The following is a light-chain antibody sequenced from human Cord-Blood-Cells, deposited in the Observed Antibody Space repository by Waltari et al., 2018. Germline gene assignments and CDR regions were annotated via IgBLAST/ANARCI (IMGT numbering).Light chain of an antibody. CDR3: SSYTSSSTYV. J-gene: IGLJ1*01. V-gene: IGLV2-14*01. CDR1: SSDVGGYNY. CDR2: DVS. Sequence: SALTQSASVSGSPGQSITISCTGTSSDVGGYNYVSWYQQHPGNAPKLMIYDVSKRPAGVSQCFSGSKSGNPVSLTISWLQAGYAADYYCSSYTSSSTYVFGSGTNVSVL.